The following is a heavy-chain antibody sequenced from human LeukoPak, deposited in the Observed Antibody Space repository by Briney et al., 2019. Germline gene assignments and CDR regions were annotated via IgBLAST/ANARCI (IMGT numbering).Heavy chain of an antibody. CDR1: GFAFSSYA. CDR3: ARETYYGSGSYSDFALDY. CDR2: ITSGSSYI. J-gene: IGHJ4*02. Sequence: GGSLRLSCAASGFAFSSYAMNWVRQAPGKGLEWVSSITSGSSYIYYADSVKGRFTISRDNAKNSVYLQMNSLRAEDTAVYYCARETYYGSGSYSDFALDYWGQGTLVTVSS. V-gene: IGHV3-21*01. D-gene: IGHD3-10*01.